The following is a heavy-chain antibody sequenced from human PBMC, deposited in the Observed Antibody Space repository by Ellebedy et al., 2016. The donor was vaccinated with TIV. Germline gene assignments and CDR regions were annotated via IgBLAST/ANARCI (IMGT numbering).Heavy chain of an antibody. CDR2: IYYTGST. Sequence: GSPRLSCTVSGGSISRSSYYWGWIRQPPQTGLEWIGSIYYTGSTFYNPSLKSRVTISVDTSKSQFSLRLTSVTAADTAVYYCARWFGELLYVRWFDPWGQGTLVTVSS. CDR1: GGSISRSSYY. V-gene: IGHV4-39*01. D-gene: IGHD3-10*01. J-gene: IGHJ5*02. CDR3: ARWFGELLYVRWFDP.